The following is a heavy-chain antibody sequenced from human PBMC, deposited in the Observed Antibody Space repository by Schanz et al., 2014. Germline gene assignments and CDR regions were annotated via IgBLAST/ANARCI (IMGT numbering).Heavy chain of an antibody. CDR3: YGMDV. CDR1: GGSISSGGYS. J-gene: IGHJ6*02. V-gene: IGHV4-30-4*07. Sequence: VQLQESGPGLVKPSQTLSLTCAVSGGSISSGGYSWSWIRQPPGKGLEWIGYIFFRGSTYYNPSLKSRVTISIATSKNQFSLRLTSVTAADTAVYYCYGMDVWGQGTTVTVSS. CDR2: IFFRGST.